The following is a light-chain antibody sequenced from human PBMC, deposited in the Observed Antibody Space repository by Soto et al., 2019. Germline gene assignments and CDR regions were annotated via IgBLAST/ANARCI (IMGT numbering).Light chain of an antibody. Sequence: EIVLTQSPGTLSLSPGERAPLSCRASRSLTSTFLAWYQHKPGQAPRLLIYGASSRATAIPDRFSGSGSGTDFTLSISRLEPEDFAVYYCQQYGNSPPTFGGGTKVEIK. CDR3: QQYGNSPPT. J-gene: IGKJ4*01. CDR1: RSLTSTF. V-gene: IGKV3-20*01. CDR2: GAS.